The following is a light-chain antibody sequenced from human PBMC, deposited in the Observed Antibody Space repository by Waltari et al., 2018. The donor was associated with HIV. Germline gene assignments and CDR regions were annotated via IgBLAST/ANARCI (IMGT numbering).Light chain of an antibody. CDR1: SSDVGGYNY. V-gene: IGLV2-14*01. CDR3: SSYTSSSTLV. CDR2: EVS. J-gene: IGLJ2*01. Sequence: QSALTQPASVSGSPGQSITISCTGTSSDVGGYNYVSWYQQHPAKAPKLMISEVSNRPSGVSNRFSGSKSGNTASLTISGLQAEDEADYYCSSYTSSSTLVFGGGTKLTVL.